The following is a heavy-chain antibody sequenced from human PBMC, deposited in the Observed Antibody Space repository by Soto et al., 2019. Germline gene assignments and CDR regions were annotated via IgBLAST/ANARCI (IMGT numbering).Heavy chain of an antibody. Sequence: QVHLVESGGGVVQPGRSLRLSCAASGFTFSTTGMHWVRQAPGKGLEWVAMISHDGGVKHYTDSVKGRFTISRDTSNNTVYLQMNSLRPEDKAMYHCAKDLYGAGWYNYFDPWGQGTLVTVSS. CDR1: GFTFSTTG. J-gene: IGHJ5*02. CDR3: AKDLYGAGWYNYFDP. V-gene: IGHV3-30*18. CDR2: ISHDGGVK. D-gene: IGHD6-19*01.